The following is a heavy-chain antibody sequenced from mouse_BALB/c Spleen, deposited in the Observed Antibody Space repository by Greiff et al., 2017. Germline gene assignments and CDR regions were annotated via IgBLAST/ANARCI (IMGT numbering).Heavy chain of an antibody. J-gene: IGHJ2*01. Sequence: VKLMESGAELVRPGTSVKISCKASGYTFTNYWLGWVKQRPGHGLEWIGDIYPGGGYTNYNEKFKGKATLTADTSSSTAYMQLSSLTSEDSAVYFCARSAYYGNFDYWGQGTTLTVSS. V-gene: IGHV1-63*02. CDR1: GYTFTNYW. D-gene: IGHD2-10*01. CDR2: IYPGGGYT. CDR3: ARSAYYGNFDY.